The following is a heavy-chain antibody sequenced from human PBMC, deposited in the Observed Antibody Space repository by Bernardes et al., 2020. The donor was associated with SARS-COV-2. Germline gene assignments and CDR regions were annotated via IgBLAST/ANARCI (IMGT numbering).Heavy chain of an antibody. CDR1: GGSISSSSYY. CDR3: ARHILRFLEWLNWFDP. D-gene: IGHD3-3*01. V-gene: IGHV4-39*01. CDR2: IYYSGST. Sequence: TLSLTCTVSGGSISSSSYYWGWIRQPPGKGLEWIGSIYYSGSTYYNPSLKSRVTISVDTSKNQFSLKLSSVTAADTAVYYCARHILRFLEWLNWFDPWGQGTLVTVSS. J-gene: IGHJ5*02.